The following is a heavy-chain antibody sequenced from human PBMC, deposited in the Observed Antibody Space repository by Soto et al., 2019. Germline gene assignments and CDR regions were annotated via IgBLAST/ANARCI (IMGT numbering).Heavy chain of an antibody. V-gene: IGHV4-38-2*02. CDR3: ASWGYGDPDY. CDR1: GYSISSGYY. CDR2: IYHSGST. Sequence: SETLSLTCTVSGYSISSGYYWGWIRQPPGKGLEWIGSIYHSGSTYYNPSLKSRVTISVDTSKNQFSLKLSSVTAADTAVYYCASWGYGDPDYWGQGTLVTVSS. D-gene: IGHD4-17*01. J-gene: IGHJ4*02.